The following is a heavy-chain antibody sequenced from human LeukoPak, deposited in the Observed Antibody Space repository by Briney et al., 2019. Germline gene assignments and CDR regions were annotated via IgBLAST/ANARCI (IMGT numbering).Heavy chain of an antibody. CDR2: IYPSGTT. V-gene: IGHV4-59*01. CDR1: GDSMSSDY. D-gene: IGHD3/OR15-3a*01. Sequence: PSETLSLTCTVSGDSMSSDYWSWIRQPPGKGLEWIGCIYPSGTTNYKPSLKSRVTMSVDTSKNQFSLRLTSVTAADTAVYYCARTRTGDWGQGTLVTVSS. J-gene: IGHJ4*02. CDR3: ARTRTGD.